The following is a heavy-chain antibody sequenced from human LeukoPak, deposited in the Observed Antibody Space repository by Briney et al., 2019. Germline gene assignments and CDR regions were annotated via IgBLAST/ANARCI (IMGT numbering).Heavy chain of an antibody. V-gene: IGHV1-69*05. J-gene: IGHJ4*02. Sequence: SVKVSCKVSGGTFSSYAISWVRQAPGQGLEWMGRIIPIFGTANYAQKFQGRVTITTDESTSTAYMELSSLRSEDTAVYYCARGHSESYDYWGQGTLVTVSS. CDR3: ARGHSESYDY. D-gene: IGHD6-13*01. CDR1: GGTFSSYA. CDR2: IIPIFGTA.